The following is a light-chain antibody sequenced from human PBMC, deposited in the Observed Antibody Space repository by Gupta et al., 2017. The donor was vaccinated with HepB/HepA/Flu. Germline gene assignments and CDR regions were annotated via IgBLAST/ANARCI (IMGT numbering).Light chain of an antibody. CDR2: DAP. CDR3: QQEDNLPIT. J-gene: IGKJ5*01. Sequence: DIQMTQSPSSLSASVGDRVTITCQASQDTTNYLNWYQQKPGKAPKLLIYDAPKGETGVPSRFSGSGSETNFTFTISSRQPEDFATYYCQQEDNLPITFGQGTQVDIK. CDR1: QDTTNY. V-gene: IGKV1-33*01.